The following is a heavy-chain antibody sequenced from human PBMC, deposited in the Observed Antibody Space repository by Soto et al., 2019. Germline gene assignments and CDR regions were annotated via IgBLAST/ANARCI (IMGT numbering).Heavy chain of an antibody. V-gene: IGHV1-58*01. Sequence: SVKVSCKASGFTFTSFAVQRVRQARGQRLEWIGWIVVGSGNTKGAQKFQERVTITRDMSTSTAYMELSSLRSEDTAVYYCAADRGLGSSWYGDYGMDVWGQGTTVTVSS. J-gene: IGHJ6*02. CDR2: IVVGSGNT. CDR3: AADRGLGSSWYGDYGMDV. CDR1: GFTFTSFA. D-gene: IGHD6-13*01.